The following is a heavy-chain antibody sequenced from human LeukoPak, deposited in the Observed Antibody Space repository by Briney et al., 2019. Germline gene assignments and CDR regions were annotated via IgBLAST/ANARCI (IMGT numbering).Heavy chain of an antibody. D-gene: IGHD1-26*01. CDR2: INPSGGST. CDR1: GYTFTGYY. V-gene: IGHV1-46*01. J-gene: IGHJ5*02. CDR3: ARDLVGVTGWFDP. Sequence: ASVKVSCKASGYTFTGYYMHWVRQAPGQGLEWMGIINPSGGSTSYAQKFQGRVTMTRDTSTSTVYMELSSLRSEDTAVYYCARDLVGVTGWFDPWGQGTLVTVSS.